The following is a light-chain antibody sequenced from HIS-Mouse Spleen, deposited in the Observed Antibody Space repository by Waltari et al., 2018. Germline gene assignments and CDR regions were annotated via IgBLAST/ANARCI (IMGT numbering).Light chain of an antibody. V-gene: IGLV3-10*01. Sequence: SYVLTQPPSVSVAPGKTARSTCGGNNIGRKRVHWYQQKPGQAPVLVVYEDSKRPSGIPERFSGSSSGTMATLTISGAQVEDEADYYCYSTDSSGNHRVFGGGTKLTVL. J-gene: IGLJ2*01. CDR3: YSTDSSGNHRV. CDR1: NIGRKR. CDR2: EDS.